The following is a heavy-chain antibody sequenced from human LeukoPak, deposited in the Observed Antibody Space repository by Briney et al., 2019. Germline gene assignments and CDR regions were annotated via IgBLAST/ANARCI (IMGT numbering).Heavy chain of an antibody. CDR1: GGSLSSSSYY. CDR3: ARDTTVTTWDAFDI. J-gene: IGHJ4*02. CDR2: IYYSGST. Sequence: SETLSLTCTVSGGSLSSSSYYWGWIRPPPGKGLEWMGSIYYSGSTYYNPSLKSRVTISVDTSKNQFSLKLSSVTGADTCVYFCARDTTVTTWDAFDIWGQGTLVTVSS. V-gene: IGHV4-39*07. D-gene: IGHD4-17*01.